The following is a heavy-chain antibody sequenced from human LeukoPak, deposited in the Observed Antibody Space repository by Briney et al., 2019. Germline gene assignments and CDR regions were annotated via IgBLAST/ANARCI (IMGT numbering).Heavy chain of an antibody. CDR1: GYSISSGYY. V-gene: IGHV4-38-2*02. CDR3: ARERGDNWNVGP. Sequence: SETLSLTCTVSGYSISSGYYWGWIRQPPGKGLEWIGTIYHSGSTYFNPSLKSRVTISVDTSKNQFSLKLSSVTAADTAVYYCARERGDNWNVGPWGQGTLVTASS. J-gene: IGHJ5*02. CDR2: IYHSGST. D-gene: IGHD1-20*01.